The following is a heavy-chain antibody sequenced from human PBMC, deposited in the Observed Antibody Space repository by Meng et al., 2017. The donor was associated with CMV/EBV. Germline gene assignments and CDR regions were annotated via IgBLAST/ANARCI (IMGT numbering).Heavy chain of an antibody. V-gene: IGHV3-15*01. CDR2: IKSKPAGGTP. CDR1: GFTLSTAW. Sequence: GGSLRLSCAASGFTLSTAWMSWVRQAPGKGLEWVGRIKSKPAGGTPDYAAPLKGRSTISRDISKTTLYLQMNSLKTEDTAVYYCTTGGTSCSPFDYWGQGTLVTVSS. D-gene: IGHD2-2*01. CDR3: TTGGTSCSPFDY. J-gene: IGHJ4*02.